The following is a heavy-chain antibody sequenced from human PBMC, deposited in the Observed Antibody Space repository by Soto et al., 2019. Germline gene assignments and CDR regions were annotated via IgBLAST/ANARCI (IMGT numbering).Heavy chain of an antibody. Sequence: SETLSLTCTVSGGSISSYYWSWIRQPPGKGLERIGYIYYSGSANYNPSLKSRATISVDTSKNQFSLKLSSVTAADTAVYYCARINYGSGSYFHYYGMDVWGQGTTVTVSS. CDR3: ARINYGSGSYFHYYGMDV. J-gene: IGHJ6*02. V-gene: IGHV4-59*01. D-gene: IGHD3-10*01. CDR1: GGSISSYY. CDR2: IYYSGSA.